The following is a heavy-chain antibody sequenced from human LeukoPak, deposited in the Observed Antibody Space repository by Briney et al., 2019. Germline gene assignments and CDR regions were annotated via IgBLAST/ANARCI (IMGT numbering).Heavy chain of an antibody. Sequence: GGSLRLSCAASGFTFSSYAMCWVRQAPGKGLEWVSAISGSGGSTYYADSVKGRFTISRDNSKNTLYLQMNSLRAEDTAVYYCAKTHCSSTSCYKLGIFDYWGQGTLVTVSS. J-gene: IGHJ4*02. D-gene: IGHD2-2*02. CDR1: GFTFSSYA. CDR2: ISGSGGST. CDR3: AKTHCSSTSCYKLGIFDY. V-gene: IGHV3-23*01.